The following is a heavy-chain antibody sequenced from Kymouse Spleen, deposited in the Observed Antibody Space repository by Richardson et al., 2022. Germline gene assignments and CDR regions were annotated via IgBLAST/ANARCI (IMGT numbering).Heavy chain of an antibody. J-gene: IGHJ6*02. CDR2: ISSSSSTI. V-gene: IGHV3-48*02. CDR3: ARENGDTDSGSYYWYYYYGMDV. CDR1: GFTFSSYS. D-gene: IGHD1-26*01. Sequence: EVQLVESGGGLVQPGGSLRLSCAASGFTFSSYSMNWVRQAPGKGLEWVSYISSSSSTIYYADSVKGRFTISRDNAKNSLYLQMNSLRDEDTAVYYCARENGDTDSGSYYWYYYYGMDVWGQGTTVTVSS.